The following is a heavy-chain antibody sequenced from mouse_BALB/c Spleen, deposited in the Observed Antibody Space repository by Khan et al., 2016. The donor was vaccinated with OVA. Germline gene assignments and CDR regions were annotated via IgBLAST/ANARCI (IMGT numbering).Heavy chain of an antibody. V-gene: IGHV1-62-2*01. J-gene: IGHJ2*01. D-gene: IGHD2-1*01. CDR1: GYTFTEYI. CDR3: ERHEDYGNWLDY. CDR2: FYPGGTTI. Sequence: QVRLQQSGAELVKPGASVKLSCKASGYTFTEYIIHWLKQRSGQGLEWIGWFYPGGTTIKYNEKFKDKATLTADKSSSTVYMELSRLTSEDSAVYVCERHEDYGNWLDYWGQGTTLTVSS.